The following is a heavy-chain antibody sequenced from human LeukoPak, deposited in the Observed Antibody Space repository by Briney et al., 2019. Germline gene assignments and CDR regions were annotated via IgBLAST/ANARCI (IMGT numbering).Heavy chain of an antibody. CDR2: IKSDGSST. J-gene: IGHJ4*02. CDR3: AKPSYESSGYAFDY. Sequence: PGGSLRLSCAASGFTFSTYWMHWVRQAPGKGLVWVSRIKSDGSSTNYADSVKGRFTISRDNAKNTLYLQMNSLRAEDTAVYYCAKPSYESSGYAFDYWGQGTLVTVSS. D-gene: IGHD3-22*01. V-gene: IGHV3-74*01. CDR1: GFTFSTYW.